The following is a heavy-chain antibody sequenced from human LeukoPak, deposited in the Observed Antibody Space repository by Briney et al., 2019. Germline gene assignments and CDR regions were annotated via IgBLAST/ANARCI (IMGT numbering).Heavy chain of an antibody. V-gene: IGHV3-30*04. CDR2: LSYDDTNE. D-gene: IGHD5-24*01. CDR3: ARDRRDGNNLAFHLDY. Sequence: PGGSLRLSCAASEFIFSRYAMHWVRQAPGKGLEWVAILSYDDTNEYYADSVAGRFTISRDNSKNTSYLQMNSLRPDDTAVYYCARDRRDGNNLAFHLDYWGQGTLVSV. J-gene: IGHJ4*02. CDR1: EFIFSRYA.